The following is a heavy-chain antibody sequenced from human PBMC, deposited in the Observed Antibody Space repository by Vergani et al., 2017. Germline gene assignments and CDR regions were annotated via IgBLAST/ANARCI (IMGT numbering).Heavy chain of an antibody. V-gene: IGHV3-73*02. J-gene: IGHJ4*02. CDR2: IRSKANSYAT. D-gene: IGHD6-13*01. Sequence: EVQLVESGGGLVQPGGSLKLSCAASGFTFSGSAMHWVRQASGKGLEWVGRIRSKANSYATAYAASVKGRFTISRDDSKNTAYPQMNSLKTEDTAVYYCTTGSSWYGYWGQGTLVTVSS. CDR3: TTGSSWYGY. CDR1: GFTFSGSA.